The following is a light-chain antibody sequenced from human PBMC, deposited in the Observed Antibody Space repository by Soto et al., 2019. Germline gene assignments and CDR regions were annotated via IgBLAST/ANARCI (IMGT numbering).Light chain of an antibody. V-gene: IGKV3-15*01. Sequence: EIEMTQSPATLSVSPGERATLSCRASQSVSSNLAWYQRRPGQAPRLLLYGASTRATGIPARFSGSGSGTEFTLTISTLQSEDFAVYYCQQYTNWPPWTLGQGTRVEIK. CDR1: QSVSSN. CDR3: QQYTNWPPWT. J-gene: IGKJ1*01. CDR2: GAS.